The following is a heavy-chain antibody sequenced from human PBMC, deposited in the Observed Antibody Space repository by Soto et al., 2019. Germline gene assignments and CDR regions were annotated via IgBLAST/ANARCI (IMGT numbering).Heavy chain of an antibody. CDR1: GFTFSSYE. CDR2: ISSSGSII. Sequence: PGGSLRLSCAASGFTFSSYEMNWVRQAPGKGLEWVSYISSSGSIIYYADSVKGRFTISRDNAKNSLYLQMNSLRAEDTAVYYCAREGYSSSHFDYWGQGTLVTVSS. J-gene: IGHJ4*02. V-gene: IGHV3-48*03. CDR3: AREGYSSSHFDY. D-gene: IGHD6-6*01.